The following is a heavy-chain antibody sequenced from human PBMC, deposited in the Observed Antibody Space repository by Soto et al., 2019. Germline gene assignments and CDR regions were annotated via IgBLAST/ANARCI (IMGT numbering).Heavy chain of an antibody. J-gene: IGHJ4*02. CDR1: GGSIISSNW. Sequence: ASETLSLTCAVSGGSIISSNWWNWVRQPPGKGLEWIGEVYHSGSTTYKPSLRSRVTISVDKSKNQFSLKLSSVTAADTAIYYCARRDWSGTTSHFYFDYWGQGALVTVS. V-gene: IGHV4-4*02. CDR2: VYHSGST. CDR3: ARRDWSGTTSHFYFDY. D-gene: IGHD4-17*01.